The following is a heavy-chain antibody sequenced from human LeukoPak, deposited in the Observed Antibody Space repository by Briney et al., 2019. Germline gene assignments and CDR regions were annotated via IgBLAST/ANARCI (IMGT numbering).Heavy chain of an antibody. J-gene: IGHJ6*03. CDR3: ARESQGYDDSGYYYSKQKYFYYVDV. CDR2: IYTSGST. D-gene: IGHD3-22*01. Sequence: SETLSLTCTVSGGSLISYYWCCIRLHAGKGLEWIGRIYTSGSTNYNTSLMSRVSMSVDTSKNQFSLKLSAVTAADTAVYYCARESQGYDDSGYYYSKQKYFYYVDVWGKGTTVTVSS. CDR1: GGSLISYY. V-gene: IGHV4-4*07.